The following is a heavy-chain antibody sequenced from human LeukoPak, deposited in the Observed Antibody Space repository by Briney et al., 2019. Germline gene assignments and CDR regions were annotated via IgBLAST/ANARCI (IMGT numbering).Heavy chain of an antibody. CDR1: GFTFSSYA. V-gene: IGHV3-66*01. D-gene: IGHD3-10*01. J-gene: IGHJ4*02. CDR2: IYTGGNT. Sequence: PGGSLRLSCAASGFTFSSYAMSWVRQAPGKGLEWLSIIYTGGNTFYADSVKGRFTISRDNSKNTVYLQMNSLRAEDTAVYYCASLIGSAFSFDYWGQGTLVTVSS. CDR3: ASLIGSAFSFDY.